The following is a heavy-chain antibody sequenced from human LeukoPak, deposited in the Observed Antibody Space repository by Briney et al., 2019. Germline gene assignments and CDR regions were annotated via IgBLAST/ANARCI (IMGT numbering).Heavy chain of an antibody. D-gene: IGHD3-16*01. V-gene: IGHV3-48*02. CDR2: ISSSSGTI. CDR1: GFLFSGST. Sequence: PGGSLRLSCVASGFLFSGSTMNWVRQAPGKGLEWISYISSSSGTIYYADSVKGRFTISRDNAKNSLFLQINGLRDEDTAVYYCARGIRYADYWGQGTLVTVSS. J-gene: IGHJ4*02. CDR3: ARGIRYADY.